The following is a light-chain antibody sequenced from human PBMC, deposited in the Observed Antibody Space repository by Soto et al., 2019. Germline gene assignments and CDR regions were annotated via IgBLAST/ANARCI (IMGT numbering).Light chain of an antibody. CDR1: QSVSSIY. V-gene: IGKV3-20*01. CDR2: GAS. CDR3: QQYGSSLYT. Sequence: EIVLTQSPDTLSLSPGERATLSCRASQSVSSIYLAWYQQKPGQAPRLLIYGASNRATGIPDRFSGSGSGTDFTLTISRLEPEDVAVYYCQQYGSSLYTFGQGTKLEIK. J-gene: IGKJ2*01.